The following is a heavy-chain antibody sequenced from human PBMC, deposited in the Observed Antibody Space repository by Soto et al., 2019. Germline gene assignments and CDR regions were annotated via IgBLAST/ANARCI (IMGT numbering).Heavy chain of an antibody. V-gene: IGHV3-30*18. Sequence: GGSLRLSCAASGFTFSSYGMHWVRQAPGKGLEWVAVISYDGSNKYYADSVKGRFTISRDNSKNTLYLQMNSLRAEDTAVYYCAKMGIVLMVYAFMDVWGQGTTVTVSS. CDR1: GFTFSSYG. J-gene: IGHJ6*02. D-gene: IGHD2-8*01. CDR3: AKMGIVLMVYAFMDV. CDR2: ISYDGSNK.